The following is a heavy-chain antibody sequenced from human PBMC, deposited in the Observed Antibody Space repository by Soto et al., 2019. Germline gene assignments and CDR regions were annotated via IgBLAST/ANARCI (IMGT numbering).Heavy chain of an antibody. CDR1: GFTFSSYS. CDR2: ISSSSTI. J-gene: IGHJ3*01. CDR3: ARGCRATIAVAGTVEFGF. V-gene: IGHV3-48*01. D-gene: IGHD6-19*01. Sequence: GGSLRLSCAASGFTFSSYSMNWVRQAPGKGLEWVSYISSSSTIYYADSVKGRFTISRDNAKNSLYLQMNSLRAEDTAVYYCARGCRATIAVAGTVEFGFWGQGTMVTVSS.